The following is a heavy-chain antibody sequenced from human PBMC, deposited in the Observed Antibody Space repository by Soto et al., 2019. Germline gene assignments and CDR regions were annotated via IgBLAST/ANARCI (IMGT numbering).Heavy chain of an antibody. CDR2: INHSGTT. D-gene: IGHD2-2*01. V-gene: IGHV4-34*01. J-gene: IGHJ4*02. Sequence: QVKLQQWGAGLLKPSESLSLTCAVYGGSFSGYSWTWIRQSPGKGPEWIGEINHSGTTHYNPSLRVRLSTCIHTSKTRFFLRLTHLTPADTAVYYCARRIEFCSSSNCYSTRRLRFGSWRQGNVVTVSS. CDR3: ARRIEFCSSSNCYSTRRLRFGS. CDR1: GGSFSGYS.